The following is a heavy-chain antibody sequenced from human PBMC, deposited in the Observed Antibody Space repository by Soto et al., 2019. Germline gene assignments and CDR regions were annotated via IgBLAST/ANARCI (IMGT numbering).Heavy chain of an antibody. Sequence: QVQLVQSGAEVKKPGSSVKVSCKASGGTFSSYAISWVRQAPGQGLEWMGGIIPIFGTANYAQKFQGRVTITADESTSTAYMELSSLRSEDTAVYYCARGSAYYDFWSGYPNGSWFDPWGQGTLVTVSS. V-gene: IGHV1-69*01. J-gene: IGHJ5*02. CDR2: IIPIFGTA. CDR3: ARGSAYYDFWSGYPNGSWFDP. CDR1: GGTFSSYA. D-gene: IGHD3-3*01.